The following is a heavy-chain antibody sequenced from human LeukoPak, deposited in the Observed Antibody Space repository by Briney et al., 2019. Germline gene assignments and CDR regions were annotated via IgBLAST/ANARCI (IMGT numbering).Heavy chain of an antibody. J-gene: IGHJ4*02. CDR2: ISAYNGNT. CDR3: ARDLPTFYYDSSGYYYGFDY. CDR1: GYTFTSYG. D-gene: IGHD3-22*01. Sequence: ASVKVSCKASGYTFTSYGISWVRQAPGQGLEWMGWISAYNGNTNYAQKLQGRVTMTTDTSTSTAYMELRGLRSDDTAVYYCARDLPTFYYDSSGYYYGFDYWGQGTLVTVSS. V-gene: IGHV1-18*01.